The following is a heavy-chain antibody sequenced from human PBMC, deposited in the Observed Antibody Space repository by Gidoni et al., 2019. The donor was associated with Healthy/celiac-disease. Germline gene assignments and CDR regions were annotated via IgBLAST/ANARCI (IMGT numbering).Heavy chain of an antibody. D-gene: IGHD3-9*01. CDR1: GGNFRSYA. CDR3: ARDFRDYHILTGYFPPDYYYRMDG. CDR2: IIPIFCTS. Sequence: QVKLVQSGAEVKKPGSSVKVSCKDSGGNFRSYAIRWVRQAPGQWLEWMGGIIPIFCTSNHAQKVTGRVTVTADQSTGTAYMELIRLRSEDTGVYYFARDFRDYHILTGYFPPDYYYRMDGLGQGTTVTVSS. J-gene: IGHJ6*02. V-gene: IGHV1-69*01.